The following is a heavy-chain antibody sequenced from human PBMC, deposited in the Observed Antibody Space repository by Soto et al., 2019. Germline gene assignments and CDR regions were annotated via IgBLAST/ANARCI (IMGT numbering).Heavy chain of an antibody. V-gene: IGHV4-31*03. J-gene: IGHJ4*02. D-gene: IGHD6-19*01. Sequence: PSETLSLTCTVSGGSISSGGYYWSWIRQHPGKGLEWIGYIYYSGSTYYNPSLKSRVTISVDTSKNQFSLKLSSVTAADTAVYYCARGTIAVAGRSFDYWGQGTLVTVSS. CDR1: GGSISSGGYY. CDR2: IYYSGST. CDR3: ARGTIAVAGRSFDY.